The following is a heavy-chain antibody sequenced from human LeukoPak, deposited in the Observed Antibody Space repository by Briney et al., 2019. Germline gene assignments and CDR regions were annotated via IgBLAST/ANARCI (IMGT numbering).Heavy chain of an antibody. CDR3: AKAPVTSCRGAYCYPFDS. Sequence: GGSLRLSCAASGFTFSSYWMHWVRQAPGKGLVWVSRINSDGSSTSYADSVRGRFTISRDNSKNTLYLQMNSLRAEDAAVYFCAKAPVTSCRGAYCYPFDSWGQGTLVTVSS. CDR2: INSDGSST. J-gene: IGHJ4*02. V-gene: IGHV3-74*01. CDR1: GFTFSSYW. D-gene: IGHD2-21*01.